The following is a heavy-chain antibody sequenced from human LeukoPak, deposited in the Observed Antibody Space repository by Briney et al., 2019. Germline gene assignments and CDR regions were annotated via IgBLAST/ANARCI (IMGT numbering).Heavy chain of an antibody. D-gene: IGHD5-12*01. CDR3: ARERYATIYYYYYGMDV. CDR1: GGTFSSYA. J-gene: IGHJ6*02. Sequence: ASVKVSCKASGGTFSSYAISWVRQAPGQGLEWMGRIIPILGIANYAQKFQGRVTITADKSTSTAYMELSSLRSEDTAVYYCARERYATIYYYYYGMDVWGQGTTVTVSS. CDR2: IIPILGIA. V-gene: IGHV1-69*04.